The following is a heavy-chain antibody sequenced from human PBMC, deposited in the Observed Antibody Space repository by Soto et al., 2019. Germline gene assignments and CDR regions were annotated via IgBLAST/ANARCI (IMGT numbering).Heavy chain of an antibody. CDR3: ARGRYCLTGRCFPNWFDS. V-gene: IGHV4-30-4*01. CDR2: IYKSTTT. J-gene: IGHJ5*01. CDR1: GDSISTVDYF. Sequence: SETLSLTCSVSGDSISTVDYFWAWLRQPPGQALEYIGYIYKSTTTYYNPSFESRVAISLDTSKSQFSLNVTSVTAADTAVYFCARGRYCLTGRCFPNWFDSWGQGTLVTVSS. D-gene: IGHD2-15*01.